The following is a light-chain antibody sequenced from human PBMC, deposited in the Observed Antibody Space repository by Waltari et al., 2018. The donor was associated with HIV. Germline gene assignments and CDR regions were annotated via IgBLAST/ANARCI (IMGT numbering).Light chain of an antibody. CDR2: DND. Sequence: QSMLTQPPSVSAAPGQKVTISCSRSSSNLGNDFVSWYQHLPGAAPKLGIYDNDNRPSGIPDRFSGSKSGASATLVITELQTGDEGDYYCGTWDSSLNAGVFGGGTKLTVL. J-gene: IGLJ3*02. CDR1: SSNLGNDF. CDR3: GTWDSSLNAGV. V-gene: IGLV1-51*01.